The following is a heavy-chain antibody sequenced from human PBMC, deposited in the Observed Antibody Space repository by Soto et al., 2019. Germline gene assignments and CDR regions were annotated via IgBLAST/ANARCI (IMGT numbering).Heavy chain of an antibody. CDR2: IHPSGST. D-gene: IGHD1-1*01. V-gene: IGHV4-34*01. J-gene: IGHJ6*02. CDR1: GGSLSDYY. Sequence: QVQLPQWGAGLLKPSETLSLTCAVSGGSLSDYYWPWIRQSPGKGLEWIGEIHPSGSTYYNPSLRSRVTISVDTSKNQFSLKLTSLTAADTAIYYCARGRDEYKLGNVWGHGTTVTVSS. CDR3: ARGRDEYKLGNV.